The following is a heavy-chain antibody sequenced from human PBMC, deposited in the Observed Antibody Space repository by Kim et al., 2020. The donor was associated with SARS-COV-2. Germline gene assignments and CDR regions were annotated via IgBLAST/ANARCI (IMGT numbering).Heavy chain of an antibody. J-gene: IGHJ4*02. CDR3: AKVPDLSSSWYHFDY. D-gene: IGHD6-13*01. Sequence: GGSLRLSCAASGFTFDDYAMHWVRQAPGKGLEWVSGISWNSGSIGYADSVKGRFTISRDNAKNSLYLQMNSLRAEDTALYYCAKVPDLSSSWYHFDYWGQGTLVTVSS. CDR2: ISWNSGSI. CDR1: GFTFDDYA. V-gene: IGHV3-9*01.